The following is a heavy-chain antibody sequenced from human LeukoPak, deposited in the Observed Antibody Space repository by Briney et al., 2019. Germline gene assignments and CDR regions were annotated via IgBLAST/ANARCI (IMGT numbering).Heavy chain of an antibody. Sequence: GGSLRLSCAASGFTLSSYAMSWVRQAPGKGLEWVSAFSGSGGSTYYADSVKGRFTISRDNSKNTLYLQMNSLRAEDTAVYYCAKARMSSGTNWFDPWGQGTLVTVSS. CDR3: AKARMSSGTNWFDP. CDR2: FSGSGGST. V-gene: IGHV3-23*01. D-gene: IGHD6-19*01. CDR1: GFTLSSYA. J-gene: IGHJ5*02.